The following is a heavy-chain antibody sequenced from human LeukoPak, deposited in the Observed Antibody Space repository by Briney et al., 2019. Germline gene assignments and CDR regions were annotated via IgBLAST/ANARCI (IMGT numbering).Heavy chain of an antibody. CDR3: AREDPLVAARGLDH. Sequence: PSETLSLTCTVSGGSITSDYWSWIRQPAGKGLEWIGRISTSGNTNYNSSLKSRLTMSIDTSKNQFSLRLSSVTAADTAVYYCAREDPLVAARGLDHWGQGTLVTVS. J-gene: IGHJ4*02. D-gene: IGHD2-15*01. CDR1: GGSITSDY. CDR2: ISTSGNT. V-gene: IGHV4-4*07.